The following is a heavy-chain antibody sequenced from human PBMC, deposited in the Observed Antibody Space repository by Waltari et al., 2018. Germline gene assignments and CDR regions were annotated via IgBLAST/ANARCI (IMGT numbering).Heavy chain of an antibody. D-gene: IGHD2-21*02. CDR2: SSHLGTT. V-gene: IGHV4-4*02. J-gene: IGHJ4*02. CDR3: AQGAAASTRGYCYSFHTVDT. CDR1: EASVNYTDW. Sequence: QVQLQESGPGLVQPSGTLSLTCTVSEASVNYTDWVTWVRQTPTKGLEWIGESSHLGTTNYNPTLKSRLTMSVDKSKRQFALRLTSVTAADTAVYFCAQGAAASTRGYCYSFHTVDTWGQGSMVTVSS.